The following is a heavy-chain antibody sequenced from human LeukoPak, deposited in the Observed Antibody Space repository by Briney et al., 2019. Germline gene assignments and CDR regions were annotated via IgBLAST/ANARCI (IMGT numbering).Heavy chain of an antibody. CDR3: ARDGCSGGSCYYYYYGMDV. CDR2: ISAYNGNT. CDR1: GYTFISYG. Sequence: GASVKLSCKAAGYTFISYGISCVRRAPGHGLGGRGWISAYNGNTNYAQKLQGRVTMNTDTSTSTAYMELRSLRSDDTAVYYCARDGCSGGSCYYYYYGMDVWGQGTTVTVSS. V-gene: IGHV1-18*01. D-gene: IGHD2-15*01. J-gene: IGHJ6*02.